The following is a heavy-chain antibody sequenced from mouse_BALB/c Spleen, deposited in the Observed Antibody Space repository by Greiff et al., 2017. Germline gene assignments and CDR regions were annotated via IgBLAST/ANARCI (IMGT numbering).Heavy chain of an antibody. J-gene: IGHJ3*01. CDR2: IWSGGST. CDR3: ARNGVRLWFAY. CDR1: GFSLTSYG. Sequence: VKLMESGPGLVQPSQCLSITCTVSGFSLTSYGVHWVRQSPGKGLEWLGVIWSGGSTDYNAAFISRLSISKDNSKSQVFFKMNSLQANDTAIYYCARNGVRLWFAYWGQGTLVTVSA. D-gene: IGHD2-14*01. V-gene: IGHV2-2*02.